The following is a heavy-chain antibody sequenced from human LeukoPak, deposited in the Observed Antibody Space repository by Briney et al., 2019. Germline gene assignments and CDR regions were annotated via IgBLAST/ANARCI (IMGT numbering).Heavy chain of an antibody. V-gene: IGHV4-61*01. CDR2: VYYSGST. J-gene: IGHJ3*02. D-gene: IGHD3-3*02. CDR1: GGSVSSGISY. Sequence: SEALSLTCSVSGGSVSSGISYWSWMRQPPGKGLAWIGYVYYSGSTNYNHSLKSRFTISVDTSKNPFSLKLSSVTAADTAVYYCARLIFGALDAFDIWGQGTMVTVSS. CDR3: ARLIFGALDAFDI.